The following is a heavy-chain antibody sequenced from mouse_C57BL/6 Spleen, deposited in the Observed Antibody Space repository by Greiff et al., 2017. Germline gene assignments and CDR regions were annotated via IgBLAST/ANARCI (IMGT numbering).Heavy chain of an antibody. Sequence: VQLQQSGPELVKPGASVKISCKASGYTFTDYYMNWVKQSHGKSLEWIGDINPNNGGTSYNQKFKGKATLTVDKSSSTAYMELRSLTSEDSAVYYCARRLLRYWGQGTTLTVSS. CDR3: ARRLLRY. CDR2: INPNNGGT. V-gene: IGHV1-26*01. J-gene: IGHJ2*01. D-gene: IGHD1-1*01. CDR1: GYTFTDYY.